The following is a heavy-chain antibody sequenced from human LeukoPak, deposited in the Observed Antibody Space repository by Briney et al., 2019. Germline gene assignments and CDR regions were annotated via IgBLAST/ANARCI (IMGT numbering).Heavy chain of an antibody. D-gene: IGHD5-24*01. Sequence: SETLSLTCAVYGGSFSGYYWSWIRQPPGKGLEWIGEINHSGSTNYNPSLKSRVTISVDTSKNQFSLKLSSVTAADTAVDYCAREGGLHQTTNAFDIWGQGTMVTVSS. CDR2: INHSGST. CDR3: AREGGLHQTTNAFDI. CDR1: GGSFSGYY. V-gene: IGHV4-34*01. J-gene: IGHJ3*02.